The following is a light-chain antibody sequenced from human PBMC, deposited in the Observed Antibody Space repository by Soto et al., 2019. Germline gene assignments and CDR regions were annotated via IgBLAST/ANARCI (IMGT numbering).Light chain of an antibody. Sequence: EVVMTQSPATLSVSPGERVTFSCRASQSVGSNLAWYQQKPGQAPSLLIYTTSTRASGVPARFSGSGSGTEFTLTSNSLQTEDFGLYYCQQYNTWPRMFGQGTKVDIK. J-gene: IGKJ1*01. CDR3: QQYNTWPRM. CDR1: QSVGSN. CDR2: TTS. V-gene: IGKV3-15*01.